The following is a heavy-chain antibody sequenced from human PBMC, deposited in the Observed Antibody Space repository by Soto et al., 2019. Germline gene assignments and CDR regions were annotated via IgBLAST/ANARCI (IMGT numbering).Heavy chain of an antibody. CDR1: GFTFSSYG. CDR3: ARDRVIVGAPPPPYSALDA. J-gene: IGHJ6*02. CDR2: ISSSSSYI. D-gene: IGHD1-26*01. V-gene: IGHV3-21*01. Sequence: GGSLRLSCAASGFTFSSYGMHWVGQPPGKGLEWVSSISSSSSYISYADSVKGRFTISRDNAKNSLYLQMNSLRAEDTAVYYCARDRVIVGAPPPPYSALDAWGQGTPAPVSS.